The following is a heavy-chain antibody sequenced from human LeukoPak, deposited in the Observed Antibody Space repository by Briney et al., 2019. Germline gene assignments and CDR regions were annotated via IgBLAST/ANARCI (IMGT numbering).Heavy chain of an antibody. V-gene: IGHV3-30*04. CDR1: GFTFNTYA. CDR3: AKATGSGYDLGIYYFDY. J-gene: IGHJ4*02. Sequence: GGPLRLSCAASGFTFNTYAMHWVRQAPGKGLEWVAVISYDGSNKYYADSLKGRFTISRDNSKSTLYLQMNSLRPEDTAVYYCAKATGSGYDLGIYYFDYWGLGTLVTVSS. CDR2: ISYDGSNK. D-gene: IGHD5-12*01.